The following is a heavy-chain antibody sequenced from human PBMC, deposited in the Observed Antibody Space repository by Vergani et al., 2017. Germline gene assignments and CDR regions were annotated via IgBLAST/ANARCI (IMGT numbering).Heavy chain of an antibody. Sequence: EVQLVESGGGLVQPGGSLRLSCAASGFIFSHYWMSWVRQAPGKGLEWVANINQDGSEKYYVDSVKGRFTISRDNAKNSLYLQMNSLRDEDTALYYCARINYYGSSGYSLTRWHKWFGPWGQGNLITFSP. CDR1: GFIFSHYW. CDR3: ARINYYGSSGYSLTRWHKWFGP. CDR2: INQDGSEK. J-gene: IGHJ5*02. V-gene: IGHV3-7*01. D-gene: IGHD3-22*01.